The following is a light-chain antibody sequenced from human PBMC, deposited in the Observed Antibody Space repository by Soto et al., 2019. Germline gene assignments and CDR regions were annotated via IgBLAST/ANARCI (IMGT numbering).Light chain of an antibody. Sequence: DIPMTQSPSILSASVGDRVTITCRASQSIGSWLAWYQQKPGKAPNLLIYKASSLESGVPPRFSGRGSGTEFTLTVSSLQPDDFATYYCQQYHSYPWTFGQGTKVDIK. CDR3: QQYHSYPWT. J-gene: IGKJ1*01. CDR1: QSIGSW. CDR2: KAS. V-gene: IGKV1-5*03.